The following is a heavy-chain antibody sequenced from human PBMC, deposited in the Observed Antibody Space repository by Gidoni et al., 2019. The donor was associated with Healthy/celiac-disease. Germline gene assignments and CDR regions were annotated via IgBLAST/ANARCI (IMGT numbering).Heavy chain of an antibody. Sequence: QVQLVESGGGVVQPGRSLRLSCAASGFPFSSSGRHWGRQAPGKGLEWVAVIWYDGSNKYYADSVKGRFTISRDNSKNTLYLQMNSLRAEDTAVYYCARVTLCGGDCYSAPREDYYFDYWGQGTLVTVSS. J-gene: IGHJ4*02. CDR2: IWYDGSNK. CDR1: GFPFSSSG. D-gene: IGHD2-21*02. CDR3: ARVTLCGGDCYSAPREDYYFDY. V-gene: IGHV3-33*01.